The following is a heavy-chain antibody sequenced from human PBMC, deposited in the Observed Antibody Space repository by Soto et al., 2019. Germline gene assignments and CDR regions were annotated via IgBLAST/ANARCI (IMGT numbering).Heavy chain of an antibody. CDR3: AHRTTTVTWWFDP. CDR1: GFSLTTRGVG. D-gene: IGHD4-17*01. CDR2: IYWDDDT. V-gene: IGHV2-5*02. Sequence: QITLKESGPTLVKHTQTLTLTCTFSGFSLTTRGVGVGWIRQPPGKPLEWLALIYWDDDTRYSPSLKSRLAITKDTSKIQVVLTMSNIDPADTGTYFCAHRTTTVTWWFDPWGQGTLVTVSS. J-gene: IGHJ5*02.